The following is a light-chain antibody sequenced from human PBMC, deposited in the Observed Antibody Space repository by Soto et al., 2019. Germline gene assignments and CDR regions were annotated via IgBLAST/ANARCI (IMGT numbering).Light chain of an antibody. Sequence: IKVTQSPASLSASLGARVTLPXRAGEDFLHYFNWYQQKPGXAPRXXXDPXSSLQRGGPSRFSGSGSGTTFTLTITDLQPDDVATYYFQQSRTTACTFGQGTKVDIK. CDR3: QQSRTTACT. J-gene: IGKJ1*01. CDR1: EDFLHY. V-gene: IGKV1-39*01. CDR2: PXS.